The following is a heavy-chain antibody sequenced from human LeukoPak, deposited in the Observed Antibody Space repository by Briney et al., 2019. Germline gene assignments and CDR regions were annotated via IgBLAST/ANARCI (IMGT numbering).Heavy chain of an antibody. CDR2: IYYSGST. V-gene: IGHV4-59*01. Sequence: SETLPLTCTVSGGSISSYYWSWIRQPPGKGLEWIGYIYYSGSTNYNPSLKSRVTISVDTSKNQFSLKLSSVTAADTAVYYCARGRMIFGVLIPYLFDYWGQGTLVTVSS. CDR3: ARGRMIFGVLIPYLFDY. J-gene: IGHJ4*02. CDR1: GGSISSYY. D-gene: IGHD3-3*01.